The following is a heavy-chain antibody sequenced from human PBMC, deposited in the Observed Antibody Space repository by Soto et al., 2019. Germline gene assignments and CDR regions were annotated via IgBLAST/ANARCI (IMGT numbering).Heavy chain of an antibody. CDR2: INPSGGST. CDR1: GYTFTSYY. D-gene: IGHD3-10*01. J-gene: IGHJ6*02. V-gene: IGHV1-46*01. CDR3: ARPMVRGVIKAPVAPYYYYGMDV. Sequence: QVQLVQSGAEVKKPGASVKVTCKASGYTFTSYYMHWVRQAPGQGLEWMGIINPSGGSTSYAQKFQGRLTMTRDTSSSTVYMELSSLRSEDTAVYYCARPMVRGVIKAPVAPYYYYGMDVWGQWTTVTVSS.